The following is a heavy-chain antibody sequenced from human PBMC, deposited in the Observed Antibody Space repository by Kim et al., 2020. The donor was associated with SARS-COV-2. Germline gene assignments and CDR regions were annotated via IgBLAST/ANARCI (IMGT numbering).Heavy chain of an antibody. CDR3: ARVTRITQLIY. V-gene: IGHV4-34*01. Sequence: SETLSLTCAVYGGSFSGYYWSWIRQPPGKGLEWIGEINHSGSTNYNPSLKSGVTISVDTSKNQFSLKLSSVTAADTAVYYCARVTRITQLIYWGQGTLVTVSS. D-gene: IGHD3-10*01. J-gene: IGHJ4*02. CDR2: INHSGST. CDR1: GGSFSGYY.